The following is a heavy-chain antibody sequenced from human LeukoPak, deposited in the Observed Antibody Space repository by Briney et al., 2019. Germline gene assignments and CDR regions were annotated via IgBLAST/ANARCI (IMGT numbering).Heavy chain of an antibody. V-gene: IGHV4-30-4*01. CDR1: GGSISSGGYY. CDR3: ARVAAAAVWFDP. CDR2: IYYTGST. D-gene: IGHD6-13*01. J-gene: IGHJ5*02. Sequence: SQTLSLTCTVSGGSISSGGYYWRWIRQPPGKGLEWIGYIYYTGSTYCNPSLKSRVTISVDTSKSQFSLKLSSVTAADTAVYYCARVAAAAVWFDPWGQGTLVTVSS.